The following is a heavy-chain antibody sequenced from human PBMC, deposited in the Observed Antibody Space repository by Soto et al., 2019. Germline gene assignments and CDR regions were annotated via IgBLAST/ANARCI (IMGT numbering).Heavy chain of an antibody. D-gene: IGHD3-22*01. V-gene: IGHV4-30-4*01. CDR3: AREGTYYYDSSANGWFDP. CDR1: GGSISSGDYY. CDR2: IYYSGST. J-gene: IGHJ5*02. Sequence: QVQLQESGPGLVKPSQTLSLTCTVSGGSISSGDYYWSWIRQPPGKGLEWIGYIYYSGSTYYNPSIKSRVTISVDTSKNQFSLKLSSVTAADTAVYYCAREGTYYYDSSANGWFDPWGQGTLVTVSS.